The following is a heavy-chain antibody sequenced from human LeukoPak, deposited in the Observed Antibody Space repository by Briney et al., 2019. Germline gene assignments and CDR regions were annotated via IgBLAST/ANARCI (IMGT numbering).Heavy chain of an antibody. CDR3: ARDDGDYDFDS. D-gene: IGHD4-17*01. J-gene: IGHJ4*02. CDR2: INPSGSST. V-gene: IGHV1-46*01. CDR1: GYTFTSYY. Sequence: ASVKVSCKASGYTFTSYYMHWVRQAPGQGLEWMAIINPSGSSTTYAQKSQGRLTMTRDTSTSTVYMELSSLRSEDTAVYYCARDDGDYDFDSWGQGTLVTVSS.